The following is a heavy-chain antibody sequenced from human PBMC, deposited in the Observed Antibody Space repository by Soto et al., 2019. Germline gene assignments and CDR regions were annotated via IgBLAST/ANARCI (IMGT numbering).Heavy chain of an antibody. CDR1: GFTIRINA. J-gene: IGHJ4*02. Sequence: PGGSLGISCASSGFTIRINAMSWVRQAPGKGLEWVSGISERGDTTHYADSVKGRFTISRDTSKNTLYLQLNTLRADDTAVYYCAKDKPGTTSFDYWGQGTMVTVSS. CDR2: ISERGDTT. CDR3: AKDKPGTTSFDY. D-gene: IGHD1-1*01. V-gene: IGHV3-23*01.